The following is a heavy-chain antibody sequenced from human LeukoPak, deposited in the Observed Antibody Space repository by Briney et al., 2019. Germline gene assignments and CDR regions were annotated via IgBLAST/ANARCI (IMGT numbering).Heavy chain of an antibody. V-gene: IGHV3-23*01. Sequence: PGGSLRLSCVASGFTFSNYAMTWVRQAPGKGLEWVSVISDSGGTTYYADSVKGRFTISRDNSKNTLFLQMNSLTAEDTAVYHCAKVFWGTGAYAPWVYWGQGTLVTVSS. CDR1: GFTFSNYA. D-gene: IGHD3-16*01. CDR3: AKVFWGTGAYAPWVY. CDR2: ISDSGGTT. J-gene: IGHJ4*02.